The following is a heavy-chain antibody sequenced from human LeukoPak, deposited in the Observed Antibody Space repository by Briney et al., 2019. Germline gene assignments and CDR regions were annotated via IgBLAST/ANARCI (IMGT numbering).Heavy chain of an antibody. CDR2: IDQGGSVR. V-gene: IGHV3-7*01. Sequence: GGSLRLSCAASGFSFSTYWMSWVRQTPEKGLEFVANIDQGGSVRNYMDSLKGRCTISRDNAKKSLYLEINSLRADDTAVYYCTRDPESSSFDLWGRGALVTVSS. CDR1: GFSFSTYW. CDR3: TRDPESSSFDL. J-gene: IGHJ4*02. D-gene: IGHD6-13*01.